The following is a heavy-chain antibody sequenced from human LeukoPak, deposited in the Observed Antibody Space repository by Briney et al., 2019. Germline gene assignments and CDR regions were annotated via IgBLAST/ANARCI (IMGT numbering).Heavy chain of an antibody. J-gene: IGHJ4*02. D-gene: IGHD1-1*01. CDR1: GFTVSSNC. Sequence: GGSLRLSCVASGFTVSSNCMSWVHQAPGKGLEWVSIIYNDGSTFYADSVKGRFTISRDNSKNTLYLQMDSLSAEDTAVYYCARDYRNGAIDYWGQGTLVTVSS. CDR3: ARDYRNGAIDY. V-gene: IGHV3-53*01. CDR2: IYNDGST.